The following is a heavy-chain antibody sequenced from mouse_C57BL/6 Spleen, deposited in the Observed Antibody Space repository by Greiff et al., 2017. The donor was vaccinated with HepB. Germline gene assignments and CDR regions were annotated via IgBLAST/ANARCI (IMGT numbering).Heavy chain of an antibody. D-gene: IGHD2-5*01. Sequence: QVQLQQPGAELVRPGSSVKLSCKASGYTFTSYWMHWVKQRPIQGLEWIGNIDPSDSETHYNQKFKDKAKLTVDKSASTAYMQLSSLTSEDSAVYYCARKAYYSNSYFDYWGQGTTLTVSS. CDR2: IDPSDSET. V-gene: IGHV1-52*01. CDR1: GYTFTSYW. J-gene: IGHJ2*01. CDR3: ARKAYYSNSYFDY.